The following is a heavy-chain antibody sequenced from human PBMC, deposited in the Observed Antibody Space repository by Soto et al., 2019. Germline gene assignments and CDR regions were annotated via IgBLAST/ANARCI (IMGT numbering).Heavy chain of an antibody. CDR1: GFTLSSYG. CDR2: IWYDGSNK. Sequence: QLQVVESGGGVVQPGRSLRLSCAASGFTLSSYGMHWVRQAPGKGLEWVAVIWYDGSNKYYADSVKGRFIISRDNSKNTLYLQMNSLRAEYTAVYYCARELGYCSSTSCYKGYYGMDVWGPGTTVTVS. CDR3: ARELGYCSSTSCYKGYYGMDV. V-gene: IGHV3-33*01. J-gene: IGHJ6*02. D-gene: IGHD2-2*02.